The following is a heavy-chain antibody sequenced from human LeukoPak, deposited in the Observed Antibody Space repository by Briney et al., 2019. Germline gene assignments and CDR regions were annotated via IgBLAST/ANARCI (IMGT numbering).Heavy chain of an antibody. Sequence: GGSLRLSCAASGFTLSSYAMSWVRQAPGKGLEWVSATSSSDAGTYYADSLKGRFTISRDNSKNTLYLQMNSLRAEDTAVYYCAKTPVRRFPLYFDYWGQGTLVTVSS. CDR1: GFTLSSYA. V-gene: IGHV3-23*01. D-gene: IGHD3-3*01. CDR3: AKTPVRRFPLYFDY. CDR2: TSSSDAGT. J-gene: IGHJ4*02.